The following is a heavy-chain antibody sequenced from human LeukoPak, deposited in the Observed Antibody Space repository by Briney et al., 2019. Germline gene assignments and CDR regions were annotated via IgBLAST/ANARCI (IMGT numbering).Heavy chain of an antibody. J-gene: IGHJ4*02. CDR2: ISSSGSTI. V-gene: IGHV3-11*04. D-gene: IGHD3-16*01. CDR1: GGSFSDYY. CDR3: ARGGGAFLDY. Sequence: LSLTCAVYGGSFSDYYMSWIRQAPGKGLEWVSYISSSGSTIYYADSVKGRFTISRDNAKNSLYMQMNSLRAEDTAVYYCARGGGAFLDYWGQGTLVTVSS.